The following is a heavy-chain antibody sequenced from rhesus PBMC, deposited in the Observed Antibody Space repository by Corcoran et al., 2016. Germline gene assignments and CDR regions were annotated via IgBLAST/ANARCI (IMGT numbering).Heavy chain of an antibody. V-gene: IGHV4S2*01. CDR1: GASISSNY. CDR2: IHGSGGSK. D-gene: IGHD2-15*01. J-gene: IGHJ5-1*01. Sequence: VQLQELGPGLVKLSETLPLTCAVSGASISSNYWSWIRQSPGSGVEWIGRIHGSGGSKVYDPSLKTRLTVSINPSKNRFSMELSSVTAASTAVYYCAGGGKYCSSTYCSSPYNRLDVWGPGVLVTVSS. CDR3: AGGGKYCSSTYCSSPYNRLDV.